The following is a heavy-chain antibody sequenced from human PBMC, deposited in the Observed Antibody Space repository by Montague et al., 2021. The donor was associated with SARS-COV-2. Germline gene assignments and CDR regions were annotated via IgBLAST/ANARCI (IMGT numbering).Heavy chain of an antibody. Sequence: CAISGDSVSSNTATWNWVRQSPSIGLEWLGRTYYRPKWYHDYAISLKSRITINPDTSKNQFSLQLSSVAPEDTAVFYCARTTTRMLYPENAFDIWGQGTMVTVSS. CDR2: TYYRPKWYH. J-gene: IGHJ3*02. V-gene: IGHV6-1*01. CDR1: GDSVSSNTAT. CDR3: ARTTTRMLYPENAFDI. D-gene: IGHD2-15*01.